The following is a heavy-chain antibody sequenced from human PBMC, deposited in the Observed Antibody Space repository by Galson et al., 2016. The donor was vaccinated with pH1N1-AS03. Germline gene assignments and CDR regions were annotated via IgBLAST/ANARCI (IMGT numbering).Heavy chain of an antibody. CDR1: GYIFTGFY. D-gene: IGHD1-26*01. V-gene: IGHV1-2*04. Sequence: SVKVSCKASGYIFTGFYVHWVRQAPGQGLEWMGWINPNNGVTNYAQKFQAWVTMTGDTSISTAYMELYGLKSDDTAVYYCERDPRGPCSSATCATTYYFGMDVWGQGTTVIVSS. CDR3: ERDPRGPCSSATCATTYYFGMDV. J-gene: IGHJ6*02. CDR2: INPNNGVT.